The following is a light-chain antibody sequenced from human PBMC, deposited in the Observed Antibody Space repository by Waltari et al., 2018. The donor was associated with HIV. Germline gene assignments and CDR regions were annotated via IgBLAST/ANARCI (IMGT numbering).Light chain of an antibody. Sequence: IQMTQSPSNLSASVGDTVILTCRASQDIDKWLAWYHQKPGRAPKLLISMTSVLESGVPSRFRGSGSGTTFTLTITGLQPDDSGTYFCQQYSTHYAFGQGTRVE. CDR3: QQYSTHYA. CDR2: MTS. CDR1: QDIDKW. V-gene: IGKV1-5*03. J-gene: IGKJ2*01.